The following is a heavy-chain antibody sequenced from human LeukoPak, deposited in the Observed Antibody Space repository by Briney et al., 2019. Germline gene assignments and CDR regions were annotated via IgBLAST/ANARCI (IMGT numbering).Heavy chain of an antibody. CDR2: ITSDGSTT. D-gene: IGHD3-10*02. CDR1: GFTLRGYW. V-gene: IGHV3-74*01. J-gene: IGHJ4*02. CDR3: ARDSYMFGSDY. Sequence: PGGSLRLSCAASGFTLRGYWMHWVRQAPGKGLVWASRITSDGSTTNYADSVKGRFTISRDNAKNSVFLQMNTLRAEDTAIYYCARDSYMFGSDYWGQGTLVTVSS.